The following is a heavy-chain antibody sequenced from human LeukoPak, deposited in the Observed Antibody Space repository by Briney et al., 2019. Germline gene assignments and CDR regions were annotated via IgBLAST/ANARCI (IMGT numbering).Heavy chain of an antibody. CDR2: IYPGDSDT. CDR3: ARGALPITMIVVALRGNWFDP. CDR1: GYSFTGYW. Sequence: GESLRISCKGSGYSFTGYWIGWVRQMPGKGLEWMGIIYPGDSDTRYSPSFQGQVTISADKSISTAYLQWSSLKASDTAMYYCARGALPITMIVVALRGNWFDPWGQGTLVTVSS. D-gene: IGHD3-22*01. J-gene: IGHJ5*02. V-gene: IGHV5-51*01.